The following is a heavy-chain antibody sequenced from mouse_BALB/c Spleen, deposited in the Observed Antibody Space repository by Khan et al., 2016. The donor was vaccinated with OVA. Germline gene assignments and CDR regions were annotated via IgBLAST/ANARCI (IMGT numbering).Heavy chain of an antibody. CDR1: GYTFTDYA. D-gene: IGHD1-2*01. Sequence: QVHVKQSGPEVVRPGVSVTISCKGSGYTFTDYALHWVKQSRAKSLEWIGIISTYNVNTYYNQKFQGKATMTVDKSSSTAYMELARLTSEDSAIDYCARGDFLLRLRAMDYWGQGTSVTVSS. CDR2: ISTYNVNT. V-gene: IGHV1S137*01. J-gene: IGHJ4*01. CDR3: ARGDFLLRLRAMDY.